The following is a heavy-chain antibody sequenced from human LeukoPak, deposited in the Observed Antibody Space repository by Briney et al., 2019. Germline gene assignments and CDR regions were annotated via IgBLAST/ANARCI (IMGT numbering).Heavy chain of an antibody. V-gene: IGHV4-38-2*02. CDR1: GYSVKSDYH. Sequence: SETLSLTCTVSGYSVKSDYHWVWIRQPSGKGLEWIGTIYHSGSTYYNPSLKSRVTISIDTSNNQFSLKLTSVTAADTAVYYCAREPPTTVTTDSFDYWGRGTRVTVSS. CDR3: AREPPTTVTTDSFDY. J-gene: IGHJ4*02. D-gene: IGHD4-17*01. CDR2: IYHSGST.